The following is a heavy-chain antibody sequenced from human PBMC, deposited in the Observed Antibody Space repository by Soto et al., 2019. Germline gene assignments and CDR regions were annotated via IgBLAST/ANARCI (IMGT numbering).Heavy chain of an antibody. CDR2: IHYSGST. CDR3: ARNSGYGRAFDY. J-gene: IGHJ4*02. D-gene: IGHD5-12*01. Sequence: SETLSLTCTVSGGSISSGDYFWTWIRQPPGKGLEWIGYIHYSGSTNYNPSLKSRVTISVDTSKNQFSLKLSSVTAADTAVYYCARNSGYGRAFDYWGQGTLVTVSS. CDR1: GGSISSGDYF. V-gene: IGHV4-30-4*01.